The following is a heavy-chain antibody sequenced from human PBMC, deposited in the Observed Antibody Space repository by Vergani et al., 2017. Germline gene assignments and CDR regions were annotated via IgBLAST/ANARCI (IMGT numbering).Heavy chain of an antibody. CDR2: ISGSGGST. D-gene: IGHD3-3*01. Sequence: EVQLLESGEGLVQPGGSLRLSCAASGSTFSSYAMSWVRQAPGKGLEWVSAISGSGGSTYYADSVKGRFTISRDNSKNTLYLQMNSLRAEDTAVYYCASARPRFGVVFGMDVWGQGTTVTVSS. J-gene: IGHJ6*02. V-gene: IGHV3-23*01. CDR1: GSTFSSYA. CDR3: ASARPRFGVVFGMDV.